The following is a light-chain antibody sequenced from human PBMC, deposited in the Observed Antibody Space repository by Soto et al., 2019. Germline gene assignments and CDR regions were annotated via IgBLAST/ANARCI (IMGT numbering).Light chain of an antibody. Sequence: QSALTQPASMSGSPGQSITISCTGTSSDVGGYKYVSWYQQHPGKAPKLMIYEVSNRPSGVSNRFSGSKSGNTASLTISGLQAEDEADYYCSSYTSSNTLFGGGTKLTVL. CDR1: SSDVGGYKY. V-gene: IGLV2-14*01. CDR3: SSYTSSNTL. J-gene: IGLJ2*01. CDR2: EVS.